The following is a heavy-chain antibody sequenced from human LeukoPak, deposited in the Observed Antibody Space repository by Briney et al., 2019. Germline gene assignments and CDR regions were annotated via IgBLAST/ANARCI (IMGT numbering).Heavy chain of an antibody. J-gene: IGHJ4*02. Sequence: PSETLSFTSAVYGGSFSGYYWSWSPQRPGKGLEWIGKLNHSGSTNYNPSLKSRVTISVDASKNQFSLKLSSVTAADTAVYYCARGIVGYSYGVTRSYFDYWGQGTLVTVSS. CDR1: GGSFSGYY. D-gene: IGHD5-18*01. CDR2: LNHSGST. V-gene: IGHV4-34*01. CDR3: ARGIVGYSYGVTRSYFDY.